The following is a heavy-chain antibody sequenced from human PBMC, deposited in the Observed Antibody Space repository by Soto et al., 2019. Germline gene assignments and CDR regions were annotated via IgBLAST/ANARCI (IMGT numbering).Heavy chain of an antibody. V-gene: IGHV3-23*01. CDR1: GFTFSNYA. J-gene: IGHJ4*02. Sequence: EVQLLESGGDLVQPGGSLRLSCAASGFTFSNYAMTWVRQGPGKGLEGVSTISDSGGNTYYANSVKGRFTISRDNSKTTLYLQMNSLRAEDTAVYYCAKVGRGQGNDYCDNWGQGSLVTVSS. D-gene: IGHD1-1*01. CDR3: AKVGRGQGNDYCDN. CDR2: ISDSGGNT.